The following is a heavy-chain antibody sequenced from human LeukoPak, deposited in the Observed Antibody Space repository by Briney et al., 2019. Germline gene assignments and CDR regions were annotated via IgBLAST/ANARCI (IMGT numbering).Heavy chain of an antibody. Sequence: GRSLRLSCAASGFTFSSYGMHWVRQAPGKGLEWVAVISYDGSNKYYADSVKGRFTISRDNSKNTLYLQMNSLRAEDTAVYYCAKAAKPAAIGPLLYWGQGTLVTVSS. CDR2: ISYDGSNK. J-gene: IGHJ4*02. CDR3: AKAAKPAAIGPLLY. V-gene: IGHV3-30*18. CDR1: GFTFSSYG. D-gene: IGHD2-2*01.